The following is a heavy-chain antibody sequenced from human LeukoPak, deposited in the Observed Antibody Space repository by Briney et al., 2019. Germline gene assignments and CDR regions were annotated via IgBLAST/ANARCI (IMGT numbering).Heavy chain of an antibody. CDR1: GGSISTSY. Sequence: SETLSLTCTVSGGSISTSYWSWIRQPAGKGLEWIGRIYPSGDTNYNPSLKSRVTMSVDTSKNQFSLILSSVAAADTALYYCARNPWKYGSNWFDPWGQGTLVTVSS. V-gene: IGHV4-4*07. D-gene: IGHD1-7*01. J-gene: IGHJ5*02. CDR2: IYPSGDT. CDR3: ARNPWKYGSNWFDP.